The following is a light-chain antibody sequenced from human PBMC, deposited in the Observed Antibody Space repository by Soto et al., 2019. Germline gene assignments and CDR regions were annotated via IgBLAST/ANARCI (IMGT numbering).Light chain of an antibody. V-gene: IGLV2-11*01. J-gene: IGLJ2*01. Sequence: QSALTQPRAVSGSPGQSVTISCTGTSSDVGAYNYVSWHQQHPGKAPQLMIYDVAKRPSGVPDRFSGSKSGNTASLTISGLQAEDEADYYCCSNAGDYTVLFGGGTKVTVL. CDR3: CSNAGDYTVL. CDR2: DVA. CDR1: SSDVGAYNY.